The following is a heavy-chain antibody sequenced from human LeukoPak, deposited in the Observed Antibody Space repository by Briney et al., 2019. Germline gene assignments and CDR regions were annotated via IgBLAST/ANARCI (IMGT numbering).Heavy chain of an antibody. CDR2: IWYDGSNK. D-gene: IGHD2-15*01. V-gene: IGHV3-33*01. CDR1: GFTFSSYG. Sequence: PGGSLRLSCAASGFTFSSYGMHWDRQAPGKGLEWVAVIWYDGSNKYYADSVKGRFTISRDNSKNTLYLQMNSLRAEDTAVYYCARTGYCSGGSCYGFDHWGQGTLVTVPS. CDR3: ARTGYCSGGSCYGFDH. J-gene: IGHJ4*02.